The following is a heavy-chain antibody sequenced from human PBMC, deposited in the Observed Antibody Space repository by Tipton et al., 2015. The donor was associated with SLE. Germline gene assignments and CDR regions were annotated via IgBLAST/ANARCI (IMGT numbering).Heavy chain of an antibody. D-gene: IGHD3-16*01. CDR2: IYTSGST. CDR3: ARATVGDMDV. V-gene: IGHV4-4*08. J-gene: IGHJ6*03. CDR1: GGSISSHY. Sequence: TLSPTCTVSGGSISSHYWSWIRQPPGKGLEWIGYIYTSGSTNYNPSLKSRVTISVDTSKNQFSLKLSSVTAADTAVYYCARATVGDMDVWGKGTTVTVSS.